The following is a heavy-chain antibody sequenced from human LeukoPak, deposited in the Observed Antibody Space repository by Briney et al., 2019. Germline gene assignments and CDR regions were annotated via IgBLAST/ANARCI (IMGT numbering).Heavy chain of an antibody. D-gene: IGHD6-13*01. Sequence: GGSLRLSCTASGFTFGDYAMSWFRQAPGKGLEWVGFIRSKAYGGTTEYAASVKGRFTISRDDSKSIAYLQVNSLKTEDTAVYYCTRVWEDSSSWHFDYWGQGTLVTVSS. J-gene: IGHJ4*02. V-gene: IGHV3-49*03. CDR3: TRVWEDSSSWHFDY. CDR1: GFTFGDYA. CDR2: IRSKAYGGTT.